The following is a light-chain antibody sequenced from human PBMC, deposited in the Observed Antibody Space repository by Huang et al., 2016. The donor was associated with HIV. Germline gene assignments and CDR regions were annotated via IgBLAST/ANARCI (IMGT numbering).Light chain of an antibody. V-gene: IGKV1-6*02. Sequence: AIQMTQSPSSLSASVGDRVTITCRASQGIRIDLGWYQQKRGKAPKLLSYAASSLQRGDPSRFSGSGSGTYFILTISSLQPEDFATYYCLQIYNYPWTFGQGTKVEIK. CDR1: QGIRID. CDR3: LQIYNYPWT. CDR2: AAS. J-gene: IGKJ1*01.